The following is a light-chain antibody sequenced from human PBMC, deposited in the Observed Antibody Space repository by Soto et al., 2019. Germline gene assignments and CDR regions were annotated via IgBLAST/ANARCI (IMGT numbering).Light chain of an antibody. CDR1: SSDVGGYNY. J-gene: IGLJ1*01. V-gene: IGLV2-14*01. Sequence: QSALTQPASVSGSPGQSITISCTGTSSDVGGYNYVAWYQQHPGKVPRLMIYEVSNRPSGVSNRFSGSKSGSMASLTISGLQADDEADYYCISYTSSSTTYVFGTGTKVTVL. CDR2: EVS. CDR3: ISYTSSSTTYV.